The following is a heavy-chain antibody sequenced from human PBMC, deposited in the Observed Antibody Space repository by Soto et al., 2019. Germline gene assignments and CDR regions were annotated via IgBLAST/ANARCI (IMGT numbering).Heavy chain of an antibody. CDR1: GGSFSGYY. J-gene: IGHJ4*02. CDR3: ARGLSASGAAGSHFDY. V-gene: IGHV4-34*01. Sequence: ETLSLTCAVYGGSFSGYYWSWIRQPPGKGLEWIGEINHSGSTNYNPSLKSRVTISVDTSKNQFSLKLSSVTAADTAVYYCARGLSASGAAGSHFDYWGQGTLVTVSS. CDR2: INHSGST. D-gene: IGHD6-13*01.